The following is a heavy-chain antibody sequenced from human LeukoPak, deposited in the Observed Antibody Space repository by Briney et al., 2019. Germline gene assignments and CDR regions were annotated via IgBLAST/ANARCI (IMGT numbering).Heavy chain of an antibody. J-gene: IGHJ6*03. CDR3: ARSRNYDFWSGYSYYYMDV. D-gene: IGHD3-3*01. CDR1: GGSISSYY. V-gene: IGHV4-34*01. Sequence: PSETLSLTCTVSGGSISSYYWSWIRQPPGKGLEWIGEINHSGSTNYNPSLKSRVTISVDTSKNQFSLKLSSVTAADTAVYYCARSRNYDFWSGYSYYYMDVWGKGTTVTVSS. CDR2: INHSGST.